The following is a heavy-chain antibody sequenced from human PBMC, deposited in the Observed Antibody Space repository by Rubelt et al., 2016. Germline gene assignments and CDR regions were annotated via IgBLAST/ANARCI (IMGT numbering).Heavy chain of an antibody. V-gene: IGHV1-46*01. CDR3: TRRNRWFGDGVDD. Sequence: QVQLVQSGAEVKKPGASVKVSCKASGYTFTSYYMHWVRQAPGQGLEWMGIINPSGGSTSYGQKCQGRVTMSRDTATSTGYRERGSLSSEETAVYYWTRRNRWFGDGVDDWGQGSLVTVSS. CDR2: INPSGGST. CDR1: GYTFTSYY. J-gene: IGHJ4*02. D-gene: IGHD3-10*01.